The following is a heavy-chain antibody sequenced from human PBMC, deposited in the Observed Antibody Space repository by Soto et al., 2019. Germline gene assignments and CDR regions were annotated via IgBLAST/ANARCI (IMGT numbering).Heavy chain of an antibody. J-gene: IGHJ4*02. CDR3: AKDYSRSGYYALRSRYFGF. CDR2: INGGGGST. D-gene: IGHD3-3*01. CDR1: GFTFSNYV. V-gene: IGHV3-23*01. Sequence: GGSLRLSCAASGFTFSNYVMSWVRQAPGKGPEWVSPINGGGGSTFYADSVKGRFTISRDNSKDTLFLQINSLRAEDTALYYFAKDYSRSGYYALRSRYFGFWGQGTLVTVSS.